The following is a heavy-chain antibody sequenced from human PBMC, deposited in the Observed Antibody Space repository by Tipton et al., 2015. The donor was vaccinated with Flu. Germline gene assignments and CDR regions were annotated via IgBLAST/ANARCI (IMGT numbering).Heavy chain of an antibody. Sequence: QVQLVQSGAEVKKPGSSVKVSCKASGGAFSSYSISWVRQAPGQGLEWMGRINPISGTTNYAQKFQGRLTITADKSTDTAYMERSTLRSSDTALYYCARHETYADIFSGPFACWGQGTLLAVSS. D-gene: IGHD3-9*01. CDR1: GGAFSSYS. CDR3: ARHETYADIFSGPFAC. CDR2: INPISGTT. V-gene: IGHV1-69*06. J-gene: IGHJ4*02.